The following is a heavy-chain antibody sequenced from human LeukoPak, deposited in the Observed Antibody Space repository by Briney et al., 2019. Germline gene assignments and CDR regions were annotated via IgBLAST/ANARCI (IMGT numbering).Heavy chain of an antibody. CDR3: ATEIAAAGTDDY. CDR2: MNPNSGNT. D-gene: IGHD6-13*01. CDR1: GYTFTSYD. J-gene: IGHJ4*02. Sequence: ASVKVSCKASGYTFTSYDINWVRQATGQGLEWMGWMNPNSGNTGYAQKFQGRVTITRDTSASTAYMELSSLRSEDTAVYYCATEIAAAGTDDYWGQGTLVTVSS. V-gene: IGHV1-8*03.